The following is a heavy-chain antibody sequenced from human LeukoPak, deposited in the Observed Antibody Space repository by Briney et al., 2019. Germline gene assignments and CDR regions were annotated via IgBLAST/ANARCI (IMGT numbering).Heavy chain of an antibody. CDR2: INHSGST. J-gene: IGHJ4*02. Sequence: PSETLSLTCAVYGGSFSDYYWSWIRQPPGKGLEWIGEINHSGSTNYNPSLKSRVTISVDTSKNQFSLELSSVTAADTAVYYCARGSDILTYWGQGTLVTVST. D-gene: IGHD3-9*01. CDR1: GGSFSDYY. V-gene: IGHV4-34*01. CDR3: ARGSDILTY.